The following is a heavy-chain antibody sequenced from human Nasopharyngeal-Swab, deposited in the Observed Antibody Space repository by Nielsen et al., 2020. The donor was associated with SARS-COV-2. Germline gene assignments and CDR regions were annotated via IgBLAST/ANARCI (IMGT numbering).Heavy chain of an antibody. V-gene: IGHV4-61*01. CDR1: GASVSSGTYY. CDR3: ARDRGDLRKYYFDY. CDR2: IYYSGNI. J-gene: IGHJ4*02. Sequence: SETLSLTCTVSGASVSSGTYYWSWIRQPPGKGLEWIGYIYYSGNIHYNPSLESRVTMSVDTSNNQFSLILSSVTAADTAVYYCARDRGDLRKYYFDYWGRGTLVTVSS. D-gene: IGHD3-10*01.